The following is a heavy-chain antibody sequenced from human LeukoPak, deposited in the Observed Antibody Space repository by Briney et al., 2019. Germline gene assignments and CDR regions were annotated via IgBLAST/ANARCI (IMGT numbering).Heavy chain of an antibody. D-gene: IGHD6-13*01. CDR2: RSYDGSNK. CDR1: GFTFSSYA. J-gene: IGHJ4*02. Sequence: GRSLRLSCAASGFTFSSYAMHWVRQAPGKGLEWVAVRSYDGSNKYYADSVKGRFTISRDNSKNTLYLQMNSLRAEDTAVYYCARDFLAAADYWGQGTLVTVSS. V-gene: IGHV3-30-3*01. CDR3: ARDFLAAADY.